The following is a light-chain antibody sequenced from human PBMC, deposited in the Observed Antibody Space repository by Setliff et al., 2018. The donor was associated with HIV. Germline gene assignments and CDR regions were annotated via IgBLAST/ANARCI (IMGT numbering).Light chain of an antibody. Sequence: QSALTQPASVSGSPGQSITISCTGTSSDVGSYNLVSWYQQHPGKAPKLMIYEGSKRPSGVSNRSSGSKSGNTASLTISGLQAEDEADYYCCSYAGSAYVFGTGTKVTVL. CDR1: SSDVGSYNL. J-gene: IGLJ1*01. CDR2: EGS. CDR3: CSYAGSAYV. V-gene: IGLV2-23*01.